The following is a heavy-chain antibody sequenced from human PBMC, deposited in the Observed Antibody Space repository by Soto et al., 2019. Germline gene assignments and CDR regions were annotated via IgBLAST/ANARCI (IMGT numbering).Heavy chain of an antibody. D-gene: IGHD3-3*01. V-gene: IGHV1-69*13. Sequence: GASVKVSCKASGGTFSSYAISWVRQAPGQGLEWMGGIIPIFGTANYAQKFQGRVTITADESTSTAYMELSSLRSEDTAVYYCSRNLRFLEWISFDDYYYYGMDVWGQGTTVTVSS. CDR3: SRNLRFLEWISFDDYYYYGMDV. CDR1: GGTFSSYA. CDR2: IIPIFGTA. J-gene: IGHJ6*02.